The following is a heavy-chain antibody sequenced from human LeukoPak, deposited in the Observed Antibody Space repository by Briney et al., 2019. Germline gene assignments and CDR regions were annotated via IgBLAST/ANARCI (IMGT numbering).Heavy chain of an antibody. Sequence: PGGSLRLSCAASGFTVSSNYMSWVRQAPGKGLEWVSVIYSGGSTYYADSVKGRFTISRDNSKNTLYLQMDSLRAEDTAVYYCAREPPTRSSLDAFDIWGQGTMVTVSS. V-gene: IGHV3-66*01. CDR1: GFTVSSNY. CDR2: IYSGGST. CDR3: AREPPTRSSLDAFDI. D-gene: IGHD5-12*01. J-gene: IGHJ3*02.